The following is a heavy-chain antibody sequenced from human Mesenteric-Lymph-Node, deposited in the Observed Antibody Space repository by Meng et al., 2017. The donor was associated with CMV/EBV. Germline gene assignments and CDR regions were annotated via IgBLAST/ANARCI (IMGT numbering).Heavy chain of an antibody. J-gene: IGHJ4*02. D-gene: IGHD6-13*01. CDR2: LYYSGST. Sequence: SETLSLTCTVSGGSISSRSYYWGWIRQPPGKGLEWIGSLYYSGSTYHNPSLKSRVTISVDTSKNQFSLKLSSVTAADTAVYYCARDGIAAADASDDWGQGTLVTVSS. CDR3: ARDGIAAADASDD. V-gene: IGHV4-39*07. CDR1: GGSISSRSYY.